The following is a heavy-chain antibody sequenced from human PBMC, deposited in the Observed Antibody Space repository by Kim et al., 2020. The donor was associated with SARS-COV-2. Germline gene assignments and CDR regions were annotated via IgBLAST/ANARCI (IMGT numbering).Heavy chain of an antibody. CDR2: ISGSGGST. V-gene: IGHV3-23*01. Sequence: GGSLRLSCAASGFTFSSYAMSWVRQAPGKGLEWVSAISGSGGSTYYADSVKGRFTISRDNSKNTLYLQMNSLRAEDTAVYYCAKDSYSSSWTYYFDYWGQGTLVTVSS. D-gene: IGHD6-13*01. CDR1: GFTFSSYA. J-gene: IGHJ4*02. CDR3: AKDSYSSSWTYYFDY.